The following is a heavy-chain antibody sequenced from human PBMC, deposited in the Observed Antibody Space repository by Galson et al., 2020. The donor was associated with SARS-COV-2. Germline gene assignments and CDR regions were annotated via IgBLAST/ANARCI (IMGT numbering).Heavy chain of an antibody. V-gene: IGHV1-24*01. CDR3: ATSIAAAGPQYYYYGMDV. CDR2: FDPDDGET. Sequence: ASVTVSCQVSGYTLTELSMHWVRQPPGKGLEWMGGFDPDDGETIYAQKFQGRVTMTEDTSTDTAYMELSSLRSEDTAVYYCATSIAAAGPQYYYYGMDVWCQWTTVTGSS. CDR1: GYTLTELS. D-gene: IGHD6-13*01. J-gene: IGHJ6*02.